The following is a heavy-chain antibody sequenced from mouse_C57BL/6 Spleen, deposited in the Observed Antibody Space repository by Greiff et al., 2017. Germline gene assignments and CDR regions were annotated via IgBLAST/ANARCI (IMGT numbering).Heavy chain of an antibody. J-gene: IGHJ1*03. V-gene: IGHV1-82*01. D-gene: IGHD1-1*01. CDR1: GYAFSSSW. CDR3: ARTYYYGNRAPWYFDV. CDR2: IYPGDGDT. Sequence: VQLQQSGPELVKPGASVKISCKASGYAFSSSWMNWVKQRPGKGLEWIGRIYPGDGDTNYNGKFKGKATLTADKSSSTAYMQLSSLTSEDSAVYFCARTYYYGNRAPWYFDVWGTGTTVTVSS.